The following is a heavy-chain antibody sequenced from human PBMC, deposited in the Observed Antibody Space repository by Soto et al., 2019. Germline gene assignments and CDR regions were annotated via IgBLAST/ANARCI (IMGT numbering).Heavy chain of an antibody. D-gene: IGHD1-1*01. CDR3: ARALPGIYHGTPFDY. CDR1: GFTFSSYA. J-gene: IGHJ4*02. V-gene: IGHV3-30-3*01. Sequence: GGSLRLSCAASGFTFSSYAMHWVRQAPGKGLEWVAVISNDGLTKYYADSVKGRFTISRDSSDNTLYVQMNSLRGEDTAVYHCARALPGIYHGTPFDYWGQGTLVTVSS. CDR2: ISNDGLTK.